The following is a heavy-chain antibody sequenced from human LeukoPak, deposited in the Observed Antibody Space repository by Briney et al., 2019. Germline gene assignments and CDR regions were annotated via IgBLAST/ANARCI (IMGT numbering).Heavy chain of an antibody. D-gene: IGHD6-19*01. CDR1: GFTFSSYG. Sequence: GGSLRLSCAASGFTFSSYGMHWVRQAPGKGPEWVAFIRYDGSNKYYADSVKGRFTISRDNSKNTLYLQMNSLRAEDTAVYYCATKRGIAVAGSLQHWGQGTLVTVSS. CDR2: IRYDGSNK. CDR3: ATKRGIAVAGSLQH. V-gene: IGHV3-30*02. J-gene: IGHJ1*01.